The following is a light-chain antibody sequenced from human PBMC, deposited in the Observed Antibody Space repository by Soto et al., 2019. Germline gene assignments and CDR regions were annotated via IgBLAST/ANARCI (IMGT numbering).Light chain of an antibody. CDR3: SSYASSSTWV. CDR1: SSDAGAYNY. J-gene: IGLJ3*02. CDR2: EVS. Sequence: QSALTQPASVSGSPGQSITLSCTGTSSDAGAYNYVSWYQQHPGKAPRLIIYEVSYRPSGVSNRFSGSKSGNTASLTISGLQAEDEADYYCSSYASSSTWVFGEGTKLTVL. V-gene: IGLV2-14*01.